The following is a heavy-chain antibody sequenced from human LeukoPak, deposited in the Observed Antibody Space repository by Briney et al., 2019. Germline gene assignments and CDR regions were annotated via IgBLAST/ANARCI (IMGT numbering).Heavy chain of an antibody. J-gene: IGHJ6*02. D-gene: IGHD6-19*01. CDR2: INPNSGGT. V-gene: IGHV1-2*04. CDR1: GYTFTGYY. Sequence: ASVKVSCKASGYTFTGYYMHWVRQAPGQGLEWMGWINPNSGGTNYAQKFQGWVTMTRDTSISTAYMELSRLRSDDTAVYYCAITHGSGIAVAEPHYYYYYGMDVWGQGTTVTVSS. CDR3: AITHGSGIAVAEPHYYYYYGMDV.